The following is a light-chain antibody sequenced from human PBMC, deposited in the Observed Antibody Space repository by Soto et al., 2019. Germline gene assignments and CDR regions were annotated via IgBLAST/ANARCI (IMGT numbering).Light chain of an antibody. V-gene: IGKV3-20*01. Sequence: EIVLTQSPGTLSLSPGERATLFCRASQSVSSNYLAWYQQRRGQPPRLLIYGASSRATGVPDRFSGSGSGAEFTLTISRLEPEDFAMYYCQQYGSSPKTFGQGTEVEIK. CDR3: QQYGSSPKT. CDR1: QSVSSNY. J-gene: IGKJ1*01. CDR2: GAS.